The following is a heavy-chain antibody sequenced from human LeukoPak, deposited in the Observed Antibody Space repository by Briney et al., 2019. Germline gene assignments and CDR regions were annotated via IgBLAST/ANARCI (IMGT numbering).Heavy chain of an antibody. CDR2: ISSSSSYI. V-gene: IGHV3-21*01. J-gene: IGHJ3*02. CDR3: ARVGYYYDSSGFHDAFDI. D-gene: IGHD3-22*01. Sequence: GGSLRLSCAASGFTFSSYSMNWVRQAPGKGLEWVSSISSSSSYIYYADSVKGRFTISRDNAKNSLYLQMNSLRAEDTAVYYCARVGYYYDSSGFHDAFDIWGQGTMVTVSS. CDR1: GFTFSSYS.